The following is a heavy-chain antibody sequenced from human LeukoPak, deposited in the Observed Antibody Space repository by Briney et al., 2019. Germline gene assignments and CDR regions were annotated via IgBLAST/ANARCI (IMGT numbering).Heavy chain of an antibody. V-gene: IGHV3-7*03. J-gene: IGHJ6*02. Sequence: GGSLRLSYAASGFTFSNYWMTWVRQAPGKGLEWVANINRDGSERYYVDSVKGRFTISRDDAKSSLYLQMNSLRAEDTAVYYCARRNAMDVWGQGTTVIVFS. CDR1: GFTFSNYW. CDR3: ARRNAMDV. CDR2: INRDGSER.